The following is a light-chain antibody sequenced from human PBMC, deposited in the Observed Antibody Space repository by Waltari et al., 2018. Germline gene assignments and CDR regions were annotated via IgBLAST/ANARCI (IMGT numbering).Light chain of an antibody. J-gene: IGKJ1*01. CDR3: MQTTHSPRT. Sequence: DVVMTQSPLSLSVSLGQPASISCRSSQSLVHSDGNTYLNWFQKRPGQSPRRLIYKVSRLESGVPDRFSGSGSGTDFTLKISRVEAEDVGVYYCMQTTHSPRTFGQGTKVEI. V-gene: IGKV2-30*02. CDR2: KVS. CDR1: QSLVHSDGNTY.